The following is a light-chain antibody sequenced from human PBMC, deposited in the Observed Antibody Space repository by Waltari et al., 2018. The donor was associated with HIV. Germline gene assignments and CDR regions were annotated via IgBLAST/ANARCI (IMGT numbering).Light chain of an antibody. CDR2: SNN. CDR1: SSNIGSNS. V-gene: IGLV1-44*01. CDR3: AAWDDSLNGPV. Sequence: QSVLTQSPSASGTPGQRVIISCFGSSSNIGSNSVNWYQQLPGTAPKLLIYSNNERPSGVPDRFSGSKSGTSASLAISGLQSEDEADYHCAAWDDSLNGPVFGGGTKLTVL. J-gene: IGLJ2*01.